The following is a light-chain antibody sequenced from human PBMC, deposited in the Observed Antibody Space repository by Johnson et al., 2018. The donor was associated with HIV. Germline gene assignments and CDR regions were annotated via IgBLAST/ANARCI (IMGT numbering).Light chain of an antibody. Sequence: QSILTQPPSVSAAPGQKVTISCSGSSSNIGNNYVSWYQQLPGTAPKLLIYDNNKRPSGIPDRFSGSKSGTSATLGITGLQTGDEADYYCGTRDIRLIAYVFGTGTNVTVL. J-gene: IGLJ1*01. CDR3: GTRDIRLIAYV. CDR2: DNN. CDR1: SSNIGNNY. V-gene: IGLV1-51*01.